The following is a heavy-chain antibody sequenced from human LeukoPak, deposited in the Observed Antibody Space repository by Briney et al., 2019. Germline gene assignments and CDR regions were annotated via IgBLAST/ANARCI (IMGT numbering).Heavy chain of an antibody. J-gene: IGHJ3*02. CDR3: GADSMPRGVFSYAFDI. V-gene: IGHV1-58*01. CDR1: GFTFTSSA. D-gene: IGHD3-10*01. Sequence: SVKVSCKASGFTFTSSAVQWVRQARGQRLEWIGWFVVGSGDTNSAQKFQERVTITRDMSTRTAYMELSSLRSEDTAVYYCGADSMPRGVFSYAFDIWGQGTMVTVSS. CDR2: FVVGSGDT.